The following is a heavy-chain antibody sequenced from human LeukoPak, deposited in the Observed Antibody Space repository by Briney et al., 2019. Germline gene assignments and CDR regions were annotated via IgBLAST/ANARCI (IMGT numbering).Heavy chain of an antibody. J-gene: IGHJ4*02. Sequence: GRSLRLSCAASGFTFSSYGMHWVRQAPGKGLEWVAVIWYDGSNKYYADSVKGRFTISRDIFKNTLYLQMNSLTAEDTAVYYCARDAGGSGTSLDHWGQGTLVTVSS. CDR2: IWYDGSNK. D-gene: IGHD3-10*01. CDR3: ARDAGGSGTSLDH. CDR1: GFTFSSYG. V-gene: IGHV3-33*01.